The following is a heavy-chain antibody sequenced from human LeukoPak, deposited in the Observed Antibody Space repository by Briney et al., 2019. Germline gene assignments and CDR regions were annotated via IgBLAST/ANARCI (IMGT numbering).Heavy chain of an antibody. CDR1: GFTFTSSA. CDR3: AAEIVVVPAAMGFNP. J-gene: IGHJ5*02. D-gene: IGHD2-2*01. V-gene: IGHV1-58*01. CDR2: IVVGSGNT. Sequence: SVKVSCKASGFTFTSSAVQWVRQARGQRLEWIGWIVVGSGNTNYAQKFQERVTITRDMSTSTAYMELSSLRSEDTAVYYCAAEIVVVPAAMGFNPWGQGTLVTVSS.